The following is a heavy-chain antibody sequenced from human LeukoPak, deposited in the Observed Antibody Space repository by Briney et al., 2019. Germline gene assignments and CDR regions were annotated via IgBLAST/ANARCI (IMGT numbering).Heavy chain of an antibody. J-gene: IGHJ4*02. CDR3: AKPYYYDSSGYSDY. V-gene: IGHV3-23*01. CDR1: GFTFSSYA. Sequence: PGGSLRLSCAASGFTFSSYAMSWVRQAPGKGLEWVSAISGSGGSTYYADSVKGRFTISRDNSKNTLHLQMNSLRAEDTAVYYCAKPYYYDSSGYSDYWGQGTLVTVS. D-gene: IGHD3-22*01. CDR2: ISGSGGST.